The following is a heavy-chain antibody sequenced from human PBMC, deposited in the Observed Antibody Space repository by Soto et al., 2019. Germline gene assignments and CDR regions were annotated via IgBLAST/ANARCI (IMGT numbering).Heavy chain of an antibody. Sequence: QVQLVQSGAEVKTPGSSVKVSCKASGGTFSSYAISWVRQAPGQGLEWMGGIIPIFGTANYAQKFQGRVTITADESTSTAYMELSSLRSEDTAVYYCARVRDRRYSSGTSPFDYWGQGTLVTVSS. V-gene: IGHV1-69*12. CDR1: GGTFSSYA. D-gene: IGHD6-19*01. CDR2: IIPIFGTA. CDR3: ARVRDRRYSSGTSPFDY. J-gene: IGHJ4*02.